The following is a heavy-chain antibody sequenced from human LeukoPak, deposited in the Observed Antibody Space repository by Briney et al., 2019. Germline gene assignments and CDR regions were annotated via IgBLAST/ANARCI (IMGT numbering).Heavy chain of an antibody. V-gene: IGHV1-18*01. Sequence: ASVKVSCKASGYTFTSYGISWVRQAPGQGLEWMGCISAYNGNTNYAQKLQGRVTMTTDTSTSTAYMELRSLRSDDTAVYDCARGYSSSWDYYYYYMDVWGKGTTVTVSS. D-gene: IGHD6-13*01. J-gene: IGHJ6*03. CDR1: GYTFTSYG. CDR3: ARGYSSSWDYYYYYMDV. CDR2: ISAYNGNT.